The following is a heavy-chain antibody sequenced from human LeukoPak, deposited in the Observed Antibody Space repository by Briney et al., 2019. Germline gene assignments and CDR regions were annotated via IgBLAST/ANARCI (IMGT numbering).Heavy chain of an antibody. CDR3: AKDGMDV. V-gene: IGHV3-30*18. Sequence: GGSLRLSCAASGFTFSSYGMHWVRQAPGKGLEWVAVISYDGSNKYYADSVKGRFTISRDNSKNALYLQMNSLRAEDTAVYYCAKDGMDVWGQGTTVTVSS. J-gene: IGHJ6*02. CDR1: GFTFSSYG. CDR2: ISYDGSNK.